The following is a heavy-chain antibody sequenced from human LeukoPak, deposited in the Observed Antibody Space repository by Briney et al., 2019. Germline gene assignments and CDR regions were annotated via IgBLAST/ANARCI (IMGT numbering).Heavy chain of an antibody. Sequence: SETLSLTCNVSGGSISSANMYWSWIRQPPGKGLEWIGYISYSGSTYYNASLKSRVTISLDTSNNRFSLKLTSMTAADTAIYFCARVDMATIFDYWGHGALVTVSS. J-gene: IGHJ4*01. D-gene: IGHD5-24*01. CDR1: GGSISSANMY. CDR2: ISYSGST. CDR3: ARVDMATIFDY. V-gene: IGHV4-30-4*01.